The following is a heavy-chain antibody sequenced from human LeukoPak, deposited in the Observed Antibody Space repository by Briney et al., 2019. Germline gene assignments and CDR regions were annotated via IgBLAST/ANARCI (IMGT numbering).Heavy chain of an antibody. J-gene: IGHJ4*02. CDR3: ARDFLDYDSSGFDY. D-gene: IGHD3-22*01. CDR2: MHPNSGNT. CDR1: GYTFTSYD. V-gene: IGHV1-8*03. Sequence: ASVKVSCKASGYTFTSYDINWVRQASGQGLEWMGWMHPNSGNTGYAQKFQGRVTITRNTSISTAYMELSSLRSEDTAVYYCARDFLDYDSSGFDYWGQGTLVTVSS.